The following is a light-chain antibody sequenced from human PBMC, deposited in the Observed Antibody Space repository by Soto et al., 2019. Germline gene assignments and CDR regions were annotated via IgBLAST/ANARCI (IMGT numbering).Light chain of an antibody. V-gene: IGKV3-20*01. Sequence: DIVLTQSPGTLSLSPVEGATLSCRASQSVGINLAWYQQKPGQAPRLLIYGASTRATGIPDKFSGSGSGTDFTLTINTVEPEDFAVYYCQQYGSSRTFGQGTKVDIK. CDR3: QQYGSSRT. J-gene: IGKJ1*01. CDR1: QSVGIN. CDR2: GAS.